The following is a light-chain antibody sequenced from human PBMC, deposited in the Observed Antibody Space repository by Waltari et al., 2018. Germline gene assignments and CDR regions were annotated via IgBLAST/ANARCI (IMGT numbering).Light chain of an antibody. CDR3: LQYNNWPPYT. V-gene: IGKV3-15*01. J-gene: IGKJ2*01. CDR2: GAS. Sequence: EIVMTQSPATLSVSPGERATLSCRASQSVSSNLAWYQQKPGQAPRLLIYGASTRASGISARFSGSGSGTEFILTISSLQSEDFAVYYCLQYNNWPPYTFGQGTKLEI. CDR1: QSVSSN.